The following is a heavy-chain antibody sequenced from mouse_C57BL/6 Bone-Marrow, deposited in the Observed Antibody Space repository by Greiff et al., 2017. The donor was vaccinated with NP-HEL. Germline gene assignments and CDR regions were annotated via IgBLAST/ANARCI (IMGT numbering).Heavy chain of an antibody. J-gene: IGHJ2*01. CDR3: AIAEDCDY. Sequence: VQLQQPGAELVKPGASVKLSCKASGYTFTSYWMQWVNQRPGQGLEWIGEIDPSDSYTNYNQKFKGKATLTVDTSSSTAYMQLSSLTSEDSAVYYCAIAEDCDYWGQGTTLTVSS. CDR1: GYTFTSYW. V-gene: IGHV1-50*01. CDR2: IDPSDSYT. D-gene: IGHD1-1*01.